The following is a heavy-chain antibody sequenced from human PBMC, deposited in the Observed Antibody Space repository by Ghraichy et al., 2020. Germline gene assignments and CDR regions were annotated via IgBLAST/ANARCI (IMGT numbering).Heavy chain of an antibody. Sequence: SQTLSLTCAISGDSVSNNNVAWNWIRQSPARGLEWLGRTYYTSKWYSEYAVSVKSRITINPDTPKNQVSPHLNSVTPEDTAVYYCARERDNTLGYWGQGTLVTVSS. CDR2: TYYTSKWYS. V-gene: IGHV6-1*01. CDR3: ARERDNTLGY. D-gene: IGHD1-14*01. J-gene: IGHJ4*02. CDR1: GDSVSNNNVA.